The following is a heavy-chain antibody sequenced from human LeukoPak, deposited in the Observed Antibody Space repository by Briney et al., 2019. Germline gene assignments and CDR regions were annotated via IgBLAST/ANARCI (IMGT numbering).Heavy chain of an antibody. Sequence: PSETLSLTCTVSGYSISSGYYWSWIRQPAGKGLEWIGRIYISGSTNYNPSLKSRVTMSVDTSKNQFSLKLSSVTAADTAVYYCARGGWGNFDYWGQGTLVTVSS. CDR1: GYSISSGYY. D-gene: IGHD7-27*01. CDR3: ARGGWGNFDY. CDR2: IYISGST. J-gene: IGHJ4*02. V-gene: IGHV4-4*07.